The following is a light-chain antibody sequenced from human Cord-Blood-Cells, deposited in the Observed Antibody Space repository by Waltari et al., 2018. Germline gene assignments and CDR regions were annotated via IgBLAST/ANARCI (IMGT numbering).Light chain of an antibody. CDR2: SNN. CDR3: AAWDDSLNGVV. J-gene: IGLJ2*01. Sequence: QSVLTQPPSASGTPGPRVTISCSGSSPNIGSNTVNWYQQLPGTAPKLLIYSNNQRPSGVPDRFSGSKSGTSASLAISGIQSEDEADYYCAAWDDSLNGVVFGGGTKLTVL. V-gene: IGLV1-44*01. CDR1: SPNIGSNT.